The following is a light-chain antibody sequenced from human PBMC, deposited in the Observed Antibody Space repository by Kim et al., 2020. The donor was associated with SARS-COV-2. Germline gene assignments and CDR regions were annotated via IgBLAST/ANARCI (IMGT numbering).Light chain of an antibody. J-gene: IGLJ1*01. CDR3: QVWERNSDHYV. Sequence: SYELTQPPSVSVAPGGTASVTCGGDNLGSTTVHWYQQKPGQAPVLVIHHGSDRPSGIPERFSGSTSGKTATLTISRVGAVDEADYYCQVWERNSDHYVFGTGTKVTVL. CDR1: NLGSTT. V-gene: IGLV3-21*01. CDR2: HGS.